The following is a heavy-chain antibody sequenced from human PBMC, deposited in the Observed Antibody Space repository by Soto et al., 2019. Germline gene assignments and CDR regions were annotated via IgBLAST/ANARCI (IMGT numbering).Heavy chain of an antibody. Sequence: ASVKVSCKASGYTFTSYDINWVRQATGQGLEWMGWMNPNSGNTGYAQKFQGRVTMTRNTSISTAYMELSSLRSEDTAVYYCARGGGYDFWSGYYPNYYYYGMDVWGQGTTVTVSS. J-gene: IGHJ6*02. CDR1: GYTFTSYD. V-gene: IGHV1-8*01. D-gene: IGHD3-3*01. CDR2: MNPNSGNT. CDR3: ARGGGYDFWSGYYPNYYYYGMDV.